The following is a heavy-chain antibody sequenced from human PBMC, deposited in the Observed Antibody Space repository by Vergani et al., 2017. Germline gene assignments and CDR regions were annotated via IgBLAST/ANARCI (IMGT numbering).Heavy chain of an antibody. CDR1: GDSSNNDDYY. J-gene: IGHJ4*02. CDR2: IYYSGST. V-gene: IGHV4-30-4*08. Sequence: QLQLQQSGPGLVQPSQTLSLTCIVSGDSSNNDDYYWSWLRQPPGKVLEWIGYIYYSGSTYQNPSLESRLTMSLDTSRTQFSLNLISVTAGDTAVYYCASVAGGSGGYYLGWGQGTPVTVSS. CDR3: ASVAGGSGGYYLG. D-gene: IGHD3-22*01.